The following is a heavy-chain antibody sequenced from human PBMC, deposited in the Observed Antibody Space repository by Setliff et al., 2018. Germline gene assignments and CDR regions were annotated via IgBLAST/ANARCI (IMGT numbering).Heavy chain of an antibody. CDR1: GDSISSSTYH. CDR3: ARDRSAYNYGLDV. V-gene: IGHV4-39*07. J-gene: IGHJ6*02. CDR2: IYYNGNT. Sequence: SETLSLTCTVSGDSISSSTYHWGWIRQSPGKGLEWIGNIYYNGNTNKNPSLKSRVTISVDTSRDQFSLRLSSVTAADTAVYYCARDRSAYNYGLDVWGQGTTV.